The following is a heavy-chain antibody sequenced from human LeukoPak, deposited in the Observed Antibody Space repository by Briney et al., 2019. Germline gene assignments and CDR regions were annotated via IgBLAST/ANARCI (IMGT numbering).Heavy chain of an antibody. Sequence: GASVKVSCKTSGYTFTSYYMCWVRQAPGQGLEWMGIINPTGGSTTYAQKFQGRVTMTRDMSTTTVHMELSSLRSEDTAVYYCARGACRGGTCYNFDYWGQGTLVTVSS. CDR2: INPTGGST. CDR3: ARGACRGGTCYNFDY. J-gene: IGHJ4*02. CDR1: GYTFTSYY. D-gene: IGHD2-15*01. V-gene: IGHV1-46*01.